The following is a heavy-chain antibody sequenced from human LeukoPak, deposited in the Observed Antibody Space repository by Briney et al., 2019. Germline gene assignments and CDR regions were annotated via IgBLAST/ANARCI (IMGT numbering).Heavy chain of an antibody. V-gene: IGHV1-24*01. Sequence: ASVKVSCKVSGYTLTELSMHWVRQAPGKGLEWMGGFDPEDGETIYAQKFQGRVTMTEDTSPDTAYMELSSLRSEDTAVYYCATAPYCTNGVCYLGPDYWGQGTLVTVSS. D-gene: IGHD2-8*01. CDR1: GYTLTELS. CDR2: FDPEDGET. CDR3: ATAPYCTNGVCYLGPDY. J-gene: IGHJ4*02.